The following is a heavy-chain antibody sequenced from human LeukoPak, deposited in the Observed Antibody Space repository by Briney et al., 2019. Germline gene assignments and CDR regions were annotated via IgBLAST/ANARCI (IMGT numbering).Heavy chain of an antibody. J-gene: IGHJ4*02. CDR1: GFTFSNYW. D-gene: IGHD3-10*01. V-gene: IGHV3-7*01. CDR2: IKYDGSEK. Sequence: GGSLRLSCEASGFTFSNYWMSWVRQAPGKGLEWVANIKYDGSEKYYVDSVKGRFTISRDNAKNSLYLQMNSLRAEDTAVYYCARAPRYYGSGTYYADYWGQGTLVTVSS. CDR3: ARAPRYYGSGTYYADY.